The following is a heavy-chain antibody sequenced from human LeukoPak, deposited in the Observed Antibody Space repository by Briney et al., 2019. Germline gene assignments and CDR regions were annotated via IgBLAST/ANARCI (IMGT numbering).Heavy chain of an antibody. CDR1: GGTFSSDA. CDR2: IIPIFGTA. J-gene: IGHJ6*03. V-gene: IGHV1-69*01. Sequence: GSSVKVSCKASGGTFSSDAISWVRQAPGQGLEWMGGIIPIFGTANYAQKFQGRVTITADESTSTAYMELSSLRSEDTAVYYCARGPKDYYYYYYMDVWGKGTTVTVSS. CDR3: ARGPKDYYYYYYMDV.